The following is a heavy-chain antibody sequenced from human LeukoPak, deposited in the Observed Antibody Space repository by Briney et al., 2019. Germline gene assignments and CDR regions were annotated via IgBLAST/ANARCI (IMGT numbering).Heavy chain of an antibody. CDR2: INHSGST. V-gene: IGHV4-34*01. D-gene: IGHD6-13*01. CDR1: GGSFSGYY. J-gene: IGHJ5*02. CDR3: ARKVSSSWLPKYGWFDP. Sequence: PSETLSLTCAVYGGSFSGYYWSWIRQPPGKGLEWIGEINHSGSTNYNPSLKSRVTISVDTSKNQFSPKLSSVTAADTAVYYCARKVSSSWLPKYGWFDPWGQGTLVTVSS.